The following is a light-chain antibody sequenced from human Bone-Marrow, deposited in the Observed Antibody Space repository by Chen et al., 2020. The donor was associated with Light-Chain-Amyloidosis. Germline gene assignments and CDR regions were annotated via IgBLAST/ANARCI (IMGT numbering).Light chain of an antibody. CDR2: DAS. Sequence: EIVLTQSPVTLSLSPGERATLSCRAGQSVSSHLAWYQQKPGQAPRLLIYDASNRATGIPARFSGSGSGTDFTLTINSLEPEDLAVYYCQQRSNWPLTFGGGTKVEIK. CDR3: QQRSNWPLT. V-gene: IGKV3-11*01. J-gene: IGKJ4*01. CDR1: QSVSSH.